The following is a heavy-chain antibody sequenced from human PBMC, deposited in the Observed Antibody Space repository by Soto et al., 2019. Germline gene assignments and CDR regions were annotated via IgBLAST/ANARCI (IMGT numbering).Heavy chain of an antibody. CDR2: INPSGDGT. CDR1: GYTFNAFY. V-gene: IGHV1-46*02. CDR3: GRVALGYDYADV. D-gene: IGHD4-17*01. J-gene: IGHJ6*02. Sequence: QVQLVQSGAEVKKPGASVKVSCKAFGYTFNAFYMHWVRQAPGQGLEWMGVINPSGDGTSYAQKFQGRVTMTRDTVSITVYMELSSLRSEDTAVYYCGRVALGYDYADVWGQGTTVTVSS.